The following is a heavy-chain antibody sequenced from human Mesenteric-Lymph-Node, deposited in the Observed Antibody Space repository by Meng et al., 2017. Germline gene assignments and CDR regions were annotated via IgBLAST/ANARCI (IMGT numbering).Heavy chain of an antibody. D-gene: IGHD2-8*02. CDR1: GGSLSGAY. CDR3: ARRPTGIDY. V-gene: IGHV4-34*12. J-gene: IGHJ4*02. CDR2: IIHGGSP. Sequence: QVQLTQGGARLLKTSETRSLTCAVNGGSLSGAYWNWIRQPPGKGLEWIGEIIHGGSPSYNPSLKSRVTISLDTSKNQLSLMLSSVTAADTAVYYCARRPTGIDYWGQGTLVTVSS.